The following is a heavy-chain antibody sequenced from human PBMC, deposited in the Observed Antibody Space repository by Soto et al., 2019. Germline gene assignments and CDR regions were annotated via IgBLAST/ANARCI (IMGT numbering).Heavy chain of an antibody. V-gene: IGHV5-51*01. CDR1: GYSFSSFW. J-gene: IGHJ4*02. CDR2: IFPRDFDS. Sequence: GESLKISFQGSGYSFSSFWISWVLQMPGKGLECVGIIFPRDFDSRYNPSFQGHVTISVDKSISTAYLQWSSLRASDTAMYYCARGYNSGWSIQTYYIEYWGQGTLVTVPQ. CDR3: ARGYNSGWSIQTYYIEY. D-gene: IGHD6-19*01.